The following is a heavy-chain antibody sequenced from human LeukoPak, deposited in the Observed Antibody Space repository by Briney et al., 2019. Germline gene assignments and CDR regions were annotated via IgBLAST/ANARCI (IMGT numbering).Heavy chain of an antibody. D-gene: IGHD2-2*02. J-gene: IGHJ4*02. CDR3: AKDIPADY. V-gene: IGHV3-30*18. Sequence: GGSLRLSCEASGFTFSSYGMHWVRQAPGKGLEWVAVISYDGSNKYYADSVKGRFTISRDNSENTLYLQMNSLRAEDTAVYYCAKDIPADYWGQGTLVTVSS. CDR2: ISYDGSNK. CDR1: GFTFSSYG.